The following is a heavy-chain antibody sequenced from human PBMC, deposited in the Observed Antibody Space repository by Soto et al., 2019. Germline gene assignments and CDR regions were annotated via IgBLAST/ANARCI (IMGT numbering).Heavy chain of an antibody. Sequence: EVQLEESGGDLVQPGGSPRLSCAASGFTPSAYWMTWVRQAPGKGLEWVANINRDGSKKSYLDSVRGRFTISRDNVGNSLYLQMDSLRADDTALYYCARDVSPGSSSLYLDAFDIWGQGTMVTVSS. CDR2: INRDGSKK. CDR3: ARDVSPGSSSLYLDAFDI. V-gene: IGHV3-7*05. J-gene: IGHJ3*02. CDR1: GFTPSAYW. D-gene: IGHD6-13*01.